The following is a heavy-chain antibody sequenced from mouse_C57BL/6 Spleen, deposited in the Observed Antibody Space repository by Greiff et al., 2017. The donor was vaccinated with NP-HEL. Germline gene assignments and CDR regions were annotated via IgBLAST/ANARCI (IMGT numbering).Heavy chain of an antibody. V-gene: IGHV14-4*01. J-gene: IGHJ2*01. CDR3: TTPDWGDY. D-gene: IGHD4-1*01. Sequence: VQLQQSGAELVRPGASVKLSCTASGFNIKDDYMHWVKQRPEQGLEWIGWIDPENGDTESASKFQGKATITADTTSNTAYLQLSSLTSEDTAVYYCTTPDWGDYWGQGTTLTVSS. CDR1: GFNIKDDY. CDR2: IDPENGDT.